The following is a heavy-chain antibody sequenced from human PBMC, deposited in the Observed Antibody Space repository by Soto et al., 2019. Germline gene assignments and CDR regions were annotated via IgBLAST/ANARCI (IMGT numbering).Heavy chain of an antibody. J-gene: IGHJ5*02. V-gene: IGHV4-34*01. D-gene: IGHD4-17*01. Sequence: SETLSLTCAVYGGSFSGYYWSWIRQPPGKGLEWIGEINHSGSTNYNPSLKSRVTISVDTSKNQFSLKLSSVTAADTAVYYCARWVEDGDYLLSFADWFDPWGQGTLVTVSS. CDR2: INHSGST. CDR1: GGSFSGYY. CDR3: ARWVEDGDYLLSFADWFDP.